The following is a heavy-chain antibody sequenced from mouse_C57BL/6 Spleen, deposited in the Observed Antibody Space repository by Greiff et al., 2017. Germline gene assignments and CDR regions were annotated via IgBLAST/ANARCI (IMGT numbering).Heavy chain of an antibody. Sequence: VQRVESGAELVRPGASVTLSCKASGYTFTDYEMHWVKQTPVHGLEWIGAIDPETGGTAYNQKFKGKAILTADKSSSTAYMELRSLTSEDSAVYYCTRFITTVDPLFDYWGQGTTLTVSS. J-gene: IGHJ2*01. V-gene: IGHV1-15*01. CDR3: TRFITTVDPLFDY. CDR1: GYTFTDYE. CDR2: IDPETGGT. D-gene: IGHD1-1*01.